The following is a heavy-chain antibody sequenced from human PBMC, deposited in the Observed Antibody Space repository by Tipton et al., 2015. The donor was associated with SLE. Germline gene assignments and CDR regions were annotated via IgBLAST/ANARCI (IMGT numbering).Heavy chain of an antibody. J-gene: IGHJ4*02. V-gene: IGHV4-4*09. D-gene: IGHD3-22*01. CDR3: ASLYSSGYYYGY. CDR2: IYTSGST. Sequence: TLSLTCTVSGGSISSYYWSWIRQPPGKGLEWIGYIYTSGSTNYNPSLKSRVTISVDTSKNQFSLKLSSVTAADTAVYYCASLYSSGYYYGYWGQGTLVTVSS. CDR1: GGSISSYY.